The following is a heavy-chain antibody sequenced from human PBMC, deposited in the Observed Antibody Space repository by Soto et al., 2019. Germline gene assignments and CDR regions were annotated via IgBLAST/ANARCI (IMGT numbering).Heavy chain of an antibody. V-gene: IGHV1-2*02. CDR2: INPNSGGT. CDR1: GYTFTGYY. Sequence: ASVKVSCKASGYTFTGYYMHWVRQAPGQGLEWMGWINPNSGGTNYAQKFQGRVTMTRDTSISTAYMELSRLRSDDTAVYYCARRVPAAPPRYSSGWYFDYWGQGTLVTVSS. J-gene: IGHJ4*02. CDR3: ARRVPAAPPRYSSGWYFDY. D-gene: IGHD6-19*01.